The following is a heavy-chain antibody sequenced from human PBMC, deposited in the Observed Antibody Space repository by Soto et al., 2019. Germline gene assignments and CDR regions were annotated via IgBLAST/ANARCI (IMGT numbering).Heavy chain of an antibody. CDR1: GFTFSSYS. V-gene: IGHV3-21*01. D-gene: IGHD3-22*01. J-gene: IGHJ4*02. Sequence: PGGSLRLSCAASGFTFSSYSMNWVRQAPGKGLEWVSSISSSSSYIYYADSVKGRFTISRDNAKNSLYLQMNSLRAEDTAVYYCARAAYYYDSSGYYPSDYWGQGTLVTVSS. CDR2: ISSSSSYI. CDR3: ARAAYYYDSSGYYPSDY.